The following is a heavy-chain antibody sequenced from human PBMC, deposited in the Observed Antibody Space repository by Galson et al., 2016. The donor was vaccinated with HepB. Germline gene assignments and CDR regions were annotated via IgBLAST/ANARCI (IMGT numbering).Heavy chain of an antibody. Sequence: SLRLSCAASGFTFSSYGMHWVRQAPGKGLEWVAFISYDGSNKKYADSVKGRFTISRDNSKKTLYLQMNSLRAGDTAVYYCAKDARVYCSSTSCQDHFHYWGQGTLVTVSS. CDR1: GFTFSSYG. D-gene: IGHD2-2*01. J-gene: IGHJ4*02. CDR2: ISYDGSNK. V-gene: IGHV3-30*18. CDR3: AKDARVYCSSTSCQDHFHY.